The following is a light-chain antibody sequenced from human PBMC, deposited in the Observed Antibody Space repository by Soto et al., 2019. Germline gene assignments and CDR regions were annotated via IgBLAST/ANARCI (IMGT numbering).Light chain of an antibody. V-gene: IGKV1-27*01. CDR3: QNYDCAPLT. CDR2: AAS. Sequence: IQMTQSPSSLSASVGDRVTITCRAGQDINIYLAWYQQKPGKVPKLLIFAASTLQSGVPSRFSGSGSGSDFTLTNNIPQPEDVATYDCQNYDCAPLTFGRRTKVESK. CDR1: QDINIY. J-gene: IGKJ4*01.